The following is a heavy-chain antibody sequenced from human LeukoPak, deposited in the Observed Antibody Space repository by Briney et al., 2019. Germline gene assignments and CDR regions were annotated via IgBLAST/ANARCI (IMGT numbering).Heavy chain of an antibody. J-gene: IGHJ6*02. D-gene: IGHD3-10*01. CDR1: GFTFSSYA. Sequence: GGSLRLSCAASGFTFSSYAMSWVRQAPGKGLEWVSATGGDGSRTFYADFVKGRFTISRDNSKNTLYLREDSLRAEDTAVYYCAKYRPGTYYRGPGMDVWGQGTTVTVSS. V-gene: IGHV3-23*01. CDR2: TGGDGSRT. CDR3: AKYRPGTYYRGPGMDV.